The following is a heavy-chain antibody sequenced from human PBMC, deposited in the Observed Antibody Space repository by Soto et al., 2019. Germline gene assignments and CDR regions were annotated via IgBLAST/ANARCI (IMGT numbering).Heavy chain of an antibody. V-gene: IGHV1-69*01. CDR3: ARDGGRHSGGIDY. CDR2: IIPIFGTA. Sequence: QVQLVQSGAEVKKPGSSVKVSGKASGGTFSSYSITWVRQAPGQGLEWMGEIIPIFGTANYAQKFQGRVTITADESTSTAYMELSSLRSEDTAVYYCARDGGRHSGGIDYWGQGTLVTVSS. J-gene: IGHJ4*02. CDR1: GGTFSSYS. D-gene: IGHD1-26*01.